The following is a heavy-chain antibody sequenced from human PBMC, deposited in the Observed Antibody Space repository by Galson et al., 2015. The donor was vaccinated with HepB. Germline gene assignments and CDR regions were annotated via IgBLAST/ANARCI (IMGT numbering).Heavy chain of an antibody. Sequence: WIGNIYYSGSTNYNPSLKSRITISVDTSKNHFSLKVSSVTAADTAVYYCARSSLTSAGYYFDYWGQGTLVTVSS. CDR2: IYYSGST. CDR3: ARSSLTSAGYYFDY. D-gene: IGHD3-9*01. J-gene: IGHJ4*02. V-gene: IGHV4-61*03.